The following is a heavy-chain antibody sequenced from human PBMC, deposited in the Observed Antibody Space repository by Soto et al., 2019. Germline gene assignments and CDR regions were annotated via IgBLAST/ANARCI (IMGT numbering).Heavy chain of an antibody. D-gene: IGHD7-27*01. CDR2: IYYSGST. CDR3: ARRAGDQRDWYFDL. V-gene: IGHV4-59*08. J-gene: IGHJ2*01. CDR1: GGSMSGYY. Sequence: TSETLSLTCTVSGGSMSGYYWSWIRQPPGKGLEWIGYIYYSGSTNSNPSLKSRVTISVDTSKNQFSLKLSSVTAADTAVYYCARRAGDQRDWYFDLWGRGTLVTVSS.